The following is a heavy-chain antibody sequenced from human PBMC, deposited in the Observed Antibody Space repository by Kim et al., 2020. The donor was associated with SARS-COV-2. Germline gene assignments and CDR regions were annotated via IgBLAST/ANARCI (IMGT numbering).Heavy chain of an antibody. D-gene: IGHD3-3*01. CDR3: ARGPFFVPLTRPYYFDY. Sequence: GGSLRLSCAASGFTFSSYGMHWVRQAPGKGLEWVAVIWYDGSNKYYADSVKGRFTISRDNSKNTLYLQMNSLRAEDTAVYYCARGPFFVPLTRPYYFDYWGQGTLVTVSS. CDR2: IWYDGSNK. V-gene: IGHV3-33*01. CDR1: GFTFSSYG. J-gene: IGHJ4*02.